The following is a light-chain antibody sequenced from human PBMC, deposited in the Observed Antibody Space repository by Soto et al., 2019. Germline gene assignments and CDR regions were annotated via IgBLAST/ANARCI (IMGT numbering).Light chain of an antibody. CDR2: NVS. J-gene: IGLJ1*01. Sequence: QSVLTQPASVSGSPGQSITISCTGTRSDVGGYNSVSWYQQHPGKAPKLMIYNVSNRPSGVSNRFSGSKSGNTASLTISGLQAEDEADYYCSSYTSSSTYVFGTGTKLTVL. V-gene: IGLV2-14*01. CDR3: SSYTSSSTYV. CDR1: RSDVGGYNS.